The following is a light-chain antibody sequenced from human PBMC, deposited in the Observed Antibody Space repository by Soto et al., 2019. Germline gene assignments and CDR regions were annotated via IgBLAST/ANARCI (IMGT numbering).Light chain of an antibody. J-gene: IGKJ1*01. CDR2: DES. CDR3: QHYNNYSGT. V-gene: IGKV1-5*01. CDR1: QTISSR. Sequence: DFQMTQSPSTLSGSVGDRVTITCRASQTISSRLAFFQQKPGKAPKLLIYDESTLESLVPARFSGSGSGTEFTITISSLQPDDFATYYCQHYNNYSGTFGQGTKVDIK.